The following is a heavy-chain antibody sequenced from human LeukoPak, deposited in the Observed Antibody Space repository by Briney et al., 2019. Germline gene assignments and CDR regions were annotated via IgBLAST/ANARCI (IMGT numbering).Heavy chain of an antibody. V-gene: IGHV4-39*01. J-gene: IGHJ4*02. CDR1: GGSISSSSYY. CDR3: ARLKSGWFIDY. CDR2: IYYSGST. D-gene: IGHD6-19*01. Sequence: SETLSLTCTVFGGSISSSSYYWGWIRQPPGKGLEWIGSIYYSGSTYYNPSLKSRVTISVDTSKNQFSLKLSSVTAADTAVYYCARLKSGWFIDYWGQGTLVTVSS.